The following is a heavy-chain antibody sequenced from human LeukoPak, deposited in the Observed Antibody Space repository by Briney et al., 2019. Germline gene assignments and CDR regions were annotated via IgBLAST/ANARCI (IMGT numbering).Heavy chain of an antibody. CDR3: ARLEDYNNYVDS. J-gene: IGHJ4*02. CDR2: IYAGDSDT. Sequence: GESLQISCKGSRSSFSDYWIGWVRQMPGKGLELMGIIYAGDSDTRYSPSFQGQVSISADKSINTAYLQWSSLKASDTAMYCCARLEDYNNYVDSWGQGTLVTVSS. CDR1: RSSFSDYW. V-gene: IGHV5-51*01. D-gene: IGHD4-11*01.